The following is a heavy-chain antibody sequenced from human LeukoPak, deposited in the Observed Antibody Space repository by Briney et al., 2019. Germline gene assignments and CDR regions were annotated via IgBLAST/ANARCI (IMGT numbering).Heavy chain of an antibody. J-gene: IGHJ4*02. CDR2: INRSGRT. CDR3: LRNFDY. Sequence: PSGTLSLTCAVSGASVSSTNWWSWVRQPPGKGLEWIGKINRSGRTNYNPSLKSRVTISVDQSNNQFSLKLSSVTAADTAVYYCLRNFDYWGQGTLVTVSS. CDR1: GASVSSTNW. V-gene: IGHV4-4*02.